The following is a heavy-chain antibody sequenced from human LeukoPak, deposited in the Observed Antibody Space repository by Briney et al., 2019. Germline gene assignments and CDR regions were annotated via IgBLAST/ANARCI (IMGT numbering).Heavy chain of an antibody. Sequence: SETLSLTCTVSGGSISSYYWSWIRQPPGKGLEWIGYIYYSGSTNYNPSLKSRVTISVDTSKNQFSLKLSSVTAADTAVYYCARSNTVYNWVDPWGQGTLVTVSS. V-gene: IGHV4-59*01. CDR2: IYYSGST. CDR1: GGSISSYY. D-gene: IGHD4-17*01. J-gene: IGHJ5*02. CDR3: ARSNTVYNWVDP.